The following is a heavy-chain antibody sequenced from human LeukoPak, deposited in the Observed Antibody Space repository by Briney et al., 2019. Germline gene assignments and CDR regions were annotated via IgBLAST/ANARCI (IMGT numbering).Heavy chain of an antibody. CDR1: GFSLSTSGLG. V-gene: IGHV2-5*02. CDR2: IYWDDDK. CDR3: AHMITFGGVIATQGGFDY. J-gene: IGHJ4*02. Sequence: ESGPTLVNPTQTLTLTCTFSGFSLSTSGLGVGWIRQPPGKALEWLALIYWDDDKRYSPSPKSRLTITKDTSKNQVVLTMTNMDPVDTATYYCAHMITFGGVIATQGGFDYWGQGTLVTVSS. D-gene: IGHD3-16*02.